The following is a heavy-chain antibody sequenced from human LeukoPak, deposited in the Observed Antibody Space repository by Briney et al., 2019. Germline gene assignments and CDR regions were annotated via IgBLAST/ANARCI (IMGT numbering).Heavy chain of an antibody. CDR1: GGTFSSYA. CDR2: INTNTGNP. CDR3: ARGWAPTVLFDYYDSSGYPSDWLDP. Sequence: GASVKVSCKASGGTFSSYAISWVRQAPGQGLEWMGWINTNTGNPTYAQGFTGRFVFSLDTSVSTAYLQISSLKAEDTAVYYCARGWAPTVLFDYYDSSGYPSDWLDPWGQGTLVTVSS. V-gene: IGHV7-4-1*02. J-gene: IGHJ5*02. D-gene: IGHD3-22*01.